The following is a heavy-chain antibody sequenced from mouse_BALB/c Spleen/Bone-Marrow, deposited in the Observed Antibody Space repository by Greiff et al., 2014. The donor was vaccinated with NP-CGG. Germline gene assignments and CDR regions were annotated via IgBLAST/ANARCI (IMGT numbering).Heavy chain of an antibody. CDR1: GYTFTEYT. Sequence: EVHLVESGPELVKPGASVKISCKTSGYTFTEYTMHWVKQSHGKSLEWIGGINPNNGGTSYNQKFKGKATLTVDKSSSTAYMELRSLTSEDSAVYYCAREFYYYGSSPAWFAYWGQGTLVTVSA. D-gene: IGHD1-1*01. CDR2: INPNNGGT. CDR3: AREFYYYGSSPAWFAY. V-gene: IGHV1-18*01. J-gene: IGHJ3*01.